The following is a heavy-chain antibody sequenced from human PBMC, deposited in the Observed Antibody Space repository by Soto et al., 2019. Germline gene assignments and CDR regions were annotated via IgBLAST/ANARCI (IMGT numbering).Heavy chain of an antibody. D-gene: IGHD3-16*01. Sequence: EVQLLESGGGLVQPGGSLRLSCAASGFTVSSYAMSWVRQAPGKGLEWVSAISGSGSTYSADSVKGRFTTSRDSTKNTVYLEMNSLRAADTAVYYCAKALRFTFTTGYYMEVWGRGNTVTVSS. V-gene: IGHV3-23*01. CDR2: ISGSGST. CDR3: AKALRFTFTTGYYMEV. CDR1: GFTVSSYA. J-gene: IGHJ6*03.